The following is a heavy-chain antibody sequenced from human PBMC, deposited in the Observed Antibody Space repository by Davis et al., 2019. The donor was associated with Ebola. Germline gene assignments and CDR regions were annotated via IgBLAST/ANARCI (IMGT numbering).Heavy chain of an antibody. CDR3: AAVGVGWYGSGSPNPSFDY. D-gene: IGHD3-10*01. Sequence: ASVKVSCKASGYTFTNYYMHWVRQAPGKGLEWMGGFDLEDGERIHAQKFQGRVTMTEDTSTDTAYMELSNLRSEDTAVYYCAAVGVGWYGSGSPNPSFDYWGQGILVTVSS. CDR2: FDLEDGER. V-gene: IGHV1-24*01. J-gene: IGHJ4*02. CDR1: GYTFTNYY.